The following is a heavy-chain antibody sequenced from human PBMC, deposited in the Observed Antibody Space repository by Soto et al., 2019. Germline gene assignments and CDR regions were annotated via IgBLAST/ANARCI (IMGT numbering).Heavy chain of an antibody. CDR3: ARGVGSIPPRY. Sequence: SETLSLTCTISGGSISVYYWSWIRQSPRQGLEWIGYVYDNGRPYYSPSLKSRVTISADTSKNQISLKLTSATAADTAVYYCARGVGSIPPRYWGRGTLVTVSS. D-gene: IGHD2-21*01. J-gene: IGHJ2*01. CDR1: GGSISVYY. CDR2: VYDNGRP. V-gene: IGHV4-59*01.